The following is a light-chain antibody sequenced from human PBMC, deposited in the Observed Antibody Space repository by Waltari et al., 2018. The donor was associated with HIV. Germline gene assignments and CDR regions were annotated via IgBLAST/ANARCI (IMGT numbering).Light chain of an antibody. V-gene: IGLV2-23*02. CDR2: EVP. Sequence: QSALPQPASVSGSPGQSITISCTGHSSAVGAYTLFSWYQQHPGKAPKLMIFEVPKRPSVVSDRFSGSRSGNTASLTISGLQAEDEGDYYCCSYTGGGVVFGGGTKLTVL. CDR1: SSAVGAYTL. J-gene: IGLJ2*01. CDR3: CSYTGGGVV.